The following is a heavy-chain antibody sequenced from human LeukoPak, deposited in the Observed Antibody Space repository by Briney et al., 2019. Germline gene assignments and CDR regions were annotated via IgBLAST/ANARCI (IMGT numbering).Heavy chain of an antibody. Sequence: SETLSLTCAVSGYSISSGYYWGWIRHPPGKGLEWMGSIYHSGSTYYNPSLKSRVTISVDTSKNQFSLKLSSVTAADTAVYYCARVTYYYGSGGYYQISPHFDYWGQGTLVTVSS. CDR2: IYHSGST. V-gene: IGHV4-38-2*01. CDR3: ARVTYYYGSGGYYQISPHFDY. J-gene: IGHJ4*02. CDR1: GYSISSGYY. D-gene: IGHD3-10*01.